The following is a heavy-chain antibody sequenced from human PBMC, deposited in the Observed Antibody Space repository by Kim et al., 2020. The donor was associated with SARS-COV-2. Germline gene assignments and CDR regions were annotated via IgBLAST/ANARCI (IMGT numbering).Heavy chain of an antibody. J-gene: IGHJ5*02. CDR1: GFTFSSYS. CDR3: ARAHIVVVPAANKLDP. D-gene: IGHD2-2*01. Sequence: GGSLRLSCAASGFTFSSYSMNWVRQAPGKGLEWVSSISSSSYIYYADSVKGRFTISRDNAKNSLYLQMNSLRAEDTAVYYCARAHIVVVPAANKLDPWGQGTLVTVSS. CDR2: ISSSSYI. V-gene: IGHV3-21*01.